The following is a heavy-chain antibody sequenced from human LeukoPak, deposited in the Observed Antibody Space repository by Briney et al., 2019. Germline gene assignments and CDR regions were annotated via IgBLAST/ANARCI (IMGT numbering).Heavy chain of an antibody. V-gene: IGHV3-7*01. Sequence: PGGSLRLSCAASGFTFSRYWMSWVRQAPGKGLEWVANIKQEGSEKYNVDSVKGGFTISTDNANNSLCLQMNSLRADDTAVYYCARAARGCYIDYWGQGTLVTVSS. CDR3: ARAARGCYIDY. CDR1: GFTFSRYW. D-gene: IGHD6-19*01. CDR2: IKQEGSEK. J-gene: IGHJ4*02.